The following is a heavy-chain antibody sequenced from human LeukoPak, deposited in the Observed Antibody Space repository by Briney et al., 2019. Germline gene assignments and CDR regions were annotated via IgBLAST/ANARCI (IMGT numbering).Heavy chain of an antibody. CDR1: GGSISSYY. CDR3: ARAGRYSSGPTL. V-gene: IGHV4-4*07. D-gene: IGHD6-19*01. CDR2: IYPSGNS. J-gene: IGHJ4*02. Sequence: SETLSLTCTVSGGSISSYYWSWIRQPAGEGLEWIGHIYPSGNSNYNPSLKSRVTMSVDTPKNQFSLNLSSVTAADTAVYYCARAGRYSSGPTLWGQGTLVTVSS.